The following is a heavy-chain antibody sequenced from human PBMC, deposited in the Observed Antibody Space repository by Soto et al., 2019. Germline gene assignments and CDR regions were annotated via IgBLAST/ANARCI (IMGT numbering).Heavy chain of an antibody. V-gene: IGHV3-23*01. CDR2: ISGSCGST. D-gene: IGHD2-8*01. CDR1: GFNFSNYA. CDR3: AKFSAPSMYVISSVPDY. J-gene: IGHJ4*02. Sequence: GGSLRVSCAASGFNFSNYAMSWVRQAPGKGLEWVSAISGSCGSTFYAASVKGRFTISRDNSKNTLYLQKSSLIAEDTAVYYCAKFSAPSMYVISSVPDYWGQGTLVTVSS.